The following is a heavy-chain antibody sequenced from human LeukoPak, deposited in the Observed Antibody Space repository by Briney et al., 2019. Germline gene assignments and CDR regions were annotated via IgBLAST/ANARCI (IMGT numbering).Heavy chain of an antibody. D-gene: IGHD3-9*01. CDR2: ISGSGGST. J-gene: IGHJ4*02. V-gene: IGHV3-23*01. CDR3: ARDPYDILTGYPDA. CDR1: GFTFSSYA. Sequence: PGGSLRLSCAASGFTFSSYAMSWVRQAPGKGLEWVSAISGSGGSTYYADSVKGRFTISRDNSKNTLYLQMNSLRAEDTAVYYCARDPYDILTGYPDAWGQGTLVTVSS.